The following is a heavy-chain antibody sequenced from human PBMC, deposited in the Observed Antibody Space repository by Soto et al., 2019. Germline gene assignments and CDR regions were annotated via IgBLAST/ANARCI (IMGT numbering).Heavy chain of an antibody. Sequence: ASVKVSCKASGYTFTGYYMHWVRQAPGQGLEWMGWINPNSGGTNYAQKFQGWVTMTRDTSISTAYMELSRLRSDDTALYYCARGGVTVDTAMVVDYWGQGTLVTVSS. D-gene: IGHD5-18*01. CDR2: INPNSGGT. CDR3: ARGGVTVDTAMVVDY. J-gene: IGHJ4*02. V-gene: IGHV1-2*04. CDR1: GYTFTGYY.